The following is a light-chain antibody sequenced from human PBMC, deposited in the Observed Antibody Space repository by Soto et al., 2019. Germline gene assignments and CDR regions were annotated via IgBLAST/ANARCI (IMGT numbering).Light chain of an antibody. CDR3: LQHDSFPPT. J-gene: IGKJ5*01. V-gene: IGKV3-15*01. CDR1: QSVSSN. Sequence: EIVMTQSPATLSVSPGERATLSCTASQSVSSNLAWSQQKPGQAPRLLIYGASTRATGIPARFSGSGSGTEFTLTISSLQSEDFVTYYCLQHDSFPPTFGQGTRLEIK. CDR2: GAS.